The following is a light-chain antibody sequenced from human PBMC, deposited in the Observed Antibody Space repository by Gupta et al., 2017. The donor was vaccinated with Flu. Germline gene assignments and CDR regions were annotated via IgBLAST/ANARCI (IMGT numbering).Light chain of an antibody. J-gene: IGLJ2*01. CDR2: GKN. CDR3: NSRDSSGNPHVV. Sequence: SSELTQDPAVSVALGQTVRITCQGDSLRSYYASWYQQKPGQAPLLVIYGKNNRPSGIPDRFSGSSPGNTASLTITGAQAEDEADYYCNSRDSSGNPHVVFGGGTKLTVL. V-gene: IGLV3-19*01. CDR1: SLRSYY.